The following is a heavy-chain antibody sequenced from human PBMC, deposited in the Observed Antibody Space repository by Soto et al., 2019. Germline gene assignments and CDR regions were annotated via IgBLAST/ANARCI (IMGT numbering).Heavy chain of an antibody. V-gene: IGHV1-2*04. CDR1: GYTFTGYY. J-gene: IGHJ4*02. Sequence: QVQLVQSGAEVKKPGASVKVSCKASGYTFTGYYMHWVRQAPGQGLEWMGWINPNSGGTNYAQKFKGWVTMTRDTSISTAYMELSRLRSDDTAVYYCARVDGWNYVGGFDYWGQGTLVTVSS. CDR3: ARVDGWNYVGGFDY. D-gene: IGHD1-7*01. CDR2: INPNSGGT.